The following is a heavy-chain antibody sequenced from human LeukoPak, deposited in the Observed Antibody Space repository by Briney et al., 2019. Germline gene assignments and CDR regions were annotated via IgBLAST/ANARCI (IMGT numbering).Heavy chain of an antibody. D-gene: IGHD3-10*01. CDR3: ARCPPTIWFGDSYFDY. CDR2: INTNTGNP. CDR1: GYTFTSYA. J-gene: IGHJ4*02. Sequence: ASVKVSCKASGYTFTSYAMNWVRQAPGQGLERMGWINTNTGNPTYAQGFTGRFVFSLDTSVSTAYLQISSLKAEDTAVYYCARCPPTIWFGDSYFDYWGQGTLVTVSS. V-gene: IGHV7-4-1*02.